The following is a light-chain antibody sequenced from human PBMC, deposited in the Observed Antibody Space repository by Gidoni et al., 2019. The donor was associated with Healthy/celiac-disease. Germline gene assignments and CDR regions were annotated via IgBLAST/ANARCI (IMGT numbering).Light chain of an antibody. Sequence: YELTQPPSVAVSPGQTARITCSGDALQKQYAYWYQQKPGQAPVLVIYKDSERPSGIPVRFSGSSSGTTVTLTISGVQAEDEAYYYCQSADRSGTWVFGGGTKLTVL. CDR1: ALQKQY. J-gene: IGLJ3*02. V-gene: IGLV3-25*03. CDR2: KDS. CDR3: QSADRSGTWV.